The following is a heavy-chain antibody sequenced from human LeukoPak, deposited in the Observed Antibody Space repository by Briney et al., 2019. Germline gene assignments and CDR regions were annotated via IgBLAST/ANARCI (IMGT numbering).Heavy chain of an antibody. CDR3: ARRTDAVDDAFDI. Sequence: SVKVSCKASGDNFNNYAVNWVRQAPGQGLQWMGRIIPALDRANYAHNFQGRLTITADKSTKTAYVELSSLQSEDTGLYFCARRTDAVDDAFDIWGQGTMLIVSS. CDR2: IIPALDRA. V-gene: IGHV1-69*04. J-gene: IGHJ3*02. CDR1: GDNFNNYA. D-gene: IGHD3/OR15-3a*01.